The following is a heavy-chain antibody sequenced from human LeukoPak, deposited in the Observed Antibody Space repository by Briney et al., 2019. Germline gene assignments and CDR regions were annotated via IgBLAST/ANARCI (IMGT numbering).Heavy chain of an antibody. D-gene: IGHD3-10*01. Sequence: RAGGSLRLSCAASGFTFSSYWMSWVRQAPGKGLEWVANIKQDGSEKYYVHSVRGRFTISRDNAKNSLYLQMNSLRAEDTAVYYCARVPHGSGSSSYYYYMDVWGKGTTVTVSS. CDR3: ARVPHGSGSSSYYYYMDV. V-gene: IGHV3-7*01. J-gene: IGHJ6*03. CDR1: GFTFSSYW. CDR2: IKQDGSEK.